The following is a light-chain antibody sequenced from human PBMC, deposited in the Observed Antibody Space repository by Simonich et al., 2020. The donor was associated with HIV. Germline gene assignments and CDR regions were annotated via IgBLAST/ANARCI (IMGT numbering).Light chain of an antibody. J-gene: IGKJ2*01. Sequence: DIQMTQSPSSVSASVGDGVTITCRASQGVNNWLDWNQQKPGEAPKLLIYAASSLQEGVPSRFRGSGSGTDFTLTISSLQPEDFATYYCQQANSFPYTFGQGTKLEIK. V-gene: IGKV1-12*01. CDR2: AAS. CDR1: QGVNNW. CDR3: QQANSFPYT.